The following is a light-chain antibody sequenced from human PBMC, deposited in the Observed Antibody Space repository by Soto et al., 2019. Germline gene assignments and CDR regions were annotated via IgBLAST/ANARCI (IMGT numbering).Light chain of an antibody. CDR1: SSDVGGYNY. V-gene: IGLV2-14*01. CDR3: SSYTSSSGV. Sequence: QSALTQPASVSGSPGQSITISCTGTSSDVGGYNYVSWYQQHPGKAPKLMIYDVSNRPSGVSNRFSGSKSGNTASLTISGLQAEDEADYYCSSYTSSSGVFGTGTNLTVL. J-gene: IGLJ1*01. CDR2: DVS.